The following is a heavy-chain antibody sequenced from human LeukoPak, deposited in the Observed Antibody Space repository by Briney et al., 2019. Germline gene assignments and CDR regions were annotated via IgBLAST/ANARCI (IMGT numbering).Heavy chain of an antibody. J-gene: IGHJ4*02. D-gene: IGHD3-10*01. CDR2: ISYDGSNK. Sequence: GRSLRLSCAASGFTFSSYAMHWVRQAPGKGLEWVAVISYDGSNKYYADSVKGRFTISRDNSKNTLYLQMNSLRAEDTAVYYCAKSRGGSGSSAMDFDYWGQGTLVTVSS. V-gene: IGHV3-30-3*02. CDR3: AKSRGGSGSSAMDFDY. CDR1: GFTFSSYA.